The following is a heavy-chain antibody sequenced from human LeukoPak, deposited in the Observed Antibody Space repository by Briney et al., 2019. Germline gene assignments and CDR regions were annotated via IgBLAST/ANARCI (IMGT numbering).Heavy chain of an antibody. Sequence: GGSLRLSCTASGFTFGDNAISWVRQAPGKGLEWVGFIRSKAYGGTTEYAASVKGRFTISRDDSKSIAYLQMNSLKTEDTAVYYCTRGPIFGVVNHFDYWGQGTLVTVSS. V-gene: IGHV3-49*04. CDR3: TRGPIFGVVNHFDY. J-gene: IGHJ4*02. CDR1: GFTFGDNA. D-gene: IGHD3-3*01. CDR2: IRSKAYGGTT.